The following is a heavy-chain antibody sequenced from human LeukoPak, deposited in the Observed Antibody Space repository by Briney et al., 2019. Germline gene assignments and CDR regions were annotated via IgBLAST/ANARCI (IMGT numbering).Heavy chain of an antibody. J-gene: IGHJ4*02. D-gene: IGHD3-3*01. V-gene: IGHV3-23*01. CDR3: AKDPTWSGYFDY. CDR2: ISGSGGST. CDR1: GLTFSSYA. Sequence: GGSLRLSCAASGLTFSSYAMSWVRQAPGKGLEWVSGISGSGGSTYYADSVKGRFTISRDNSKNTLYLQMNSLRAEDTAVYYCAKDPTWSGYFDYWGQGTLVTVSS.